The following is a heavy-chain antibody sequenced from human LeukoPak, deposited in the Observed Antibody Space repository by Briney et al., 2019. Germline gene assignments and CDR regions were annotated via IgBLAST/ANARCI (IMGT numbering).Heavy chain of an antibody. D-gene: IGHD2-21*02. J-gene: IGHJ4*02. CDR3: AHRRDYNGDWDGGLFDF. CDR2: AYWDDDN. Sequence: SGPTLVNPTETLTLTCSFSGFSLTSRPVGVGWIRQPPGKALEWLGFAYWDDDNRYNPSLKSRLTVTKDTSKNQVVLTMTNMDPVDTGTYHCAHRRDYNGDWDGGLFDFWGQGILVTVSS. V-gene: IGHV2-5*02. CDR1: GFSLTSRPVG.